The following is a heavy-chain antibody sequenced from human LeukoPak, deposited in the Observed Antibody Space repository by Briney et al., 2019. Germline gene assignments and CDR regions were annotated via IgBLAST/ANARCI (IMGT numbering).Heavy chain of an antibody. J-gene: IGHJ4*02. V-gene: IGHV3-7*01. D-gene: IGHD3-22*01. CDR3: ASSHDSAGND. CDR1: GFSFDTYW. CDR2: INKDGNQI. Sequence: GGSLRLSCVASGFSFDTYWMAWVRQAPGKGLEWLANINKDGNQIYYVDSVRGRFTISRDNAKSSLYLQMDSLRVEDTAVYYCASSHDSAGNDWGQGTLVTVSS.